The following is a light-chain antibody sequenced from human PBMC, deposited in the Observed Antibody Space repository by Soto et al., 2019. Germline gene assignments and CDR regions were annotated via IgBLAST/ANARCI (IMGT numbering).Light chain of an antibody. Sequence: DIQMTQSPSTLSASVGDRVTITCRASQSISSWLAWYQQKPGEAPKLLIYEGSTLERGVPSSFSGSGSGTEFTLTISSLQPDDFATFYCQQYNTYSRTFGQGTKVEI. CDR1: QSISSW. V-gene: IGKV1-5*03. J-gene: IGKJ1*01. CDR2: EGS. CDR3: QQYNTYSRT.